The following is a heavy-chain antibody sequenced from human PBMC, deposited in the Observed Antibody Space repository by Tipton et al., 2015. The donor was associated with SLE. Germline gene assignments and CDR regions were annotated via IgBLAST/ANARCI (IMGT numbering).Heavy chain of an antibody. D-gene: IGHD4-17*01. CDR3: ARAVTTGLYWYFDL. CDR2: ISTYNGNT. Sequence: QSGAEVKNPGASVKVSCKASAYTFITYSISWVRQAPGQGLEWMGWISTYNGNTNYAQKLQGRVTMTTDTSTSTAYMELRSLRSDDTAVYYCARAVTTGLYWYFDLWGRGTLVTVSS. V-gene: IGHV1-18*01. CDR1: AYTFITYS. J-gene: IGHJ2*01.